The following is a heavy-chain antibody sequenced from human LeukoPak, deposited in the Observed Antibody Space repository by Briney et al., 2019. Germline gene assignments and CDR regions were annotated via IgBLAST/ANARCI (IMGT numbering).Heavy chain of an antibody. D-gene: IGHD3-10*01. CDR2: IHPNSGDT. J-gene: IGHJ4*02. CDR3: ARAMWSGQLYYPGAY. Sequence: ASVKVSCKASGYTFTDNYIHWVRQAPGQGLEWMAWIHPNSGDTMYAQKFQGRVTMTRDTSISTAYMELSRLRSDDTAVYYCARAMWSGQLYYPGAYWGQGTLVTVSS. CDR1: GYTFTDNY. V-gene: IGHV1-2*02.